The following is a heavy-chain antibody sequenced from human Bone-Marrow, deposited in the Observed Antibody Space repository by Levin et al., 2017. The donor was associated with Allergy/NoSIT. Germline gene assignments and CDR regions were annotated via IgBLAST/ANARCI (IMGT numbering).Heavy chain of an antibody. CDR2: IYESGST. CDR3: VRRDAYDYYFDY. J-gene: IGHJ4*02. V-gene: IGHV4-30-2*01. CDR1: GGSISSGGYS. Sequence: PSETLSLTCAVSGGSISSGGYSWSWIRQPPGKGLEGIGYIYESGSTYYNPSLKSRVTISVDRSKNQFSLKLTSVTAADTAVYYCVRRDAYDYYFDYWGQGILVTVSS. D-gene: IGHD5-24*01.